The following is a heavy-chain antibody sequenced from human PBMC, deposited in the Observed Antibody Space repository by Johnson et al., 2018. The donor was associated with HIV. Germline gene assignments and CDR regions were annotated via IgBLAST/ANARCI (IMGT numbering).Heavy chain of an antibody. CDR1: GFTFSSYW. J-gene: IGHJ3*02. D-gene: IGHD3-9*01. V-gene: IGHV3-7*01. CDR3: ARGGVLRYFDWLLEDAFDI. CDR2: IKQDGSEK. Sequence: VQLVESGGGLAQPGGSLRLSCAASGFTFSSYWMSWVRQAPGKGLEWVANIKQDGSEKYYVDSVKGRFTISRDNAKNSLYLQMNSLRAEDTAVYYCARGGVLRYFDWLLEDAFDIWGQGTMVTVSS.